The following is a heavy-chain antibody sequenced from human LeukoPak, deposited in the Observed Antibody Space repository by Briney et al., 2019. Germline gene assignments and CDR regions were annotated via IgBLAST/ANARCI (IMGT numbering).Heavy chain of an antibody. Sequence: GASVKVSCKASGTTFSRSAISWVRQAPGQGLEWMGGVIPILGTTNYAQKFQDRVSITTDKSTSTAYMEVSSLRSVDTAVYYCARDDGSATLGFDSWGQGTLVTVSS. CDR3: ARDDGSATLGFDS. CDR2: VIPILGTT. V-gene: IGHV1-69*05. D-gene: IGHD1-26*01. CDR1: GTTFSRSA. J-gene: IGHJ4*02.